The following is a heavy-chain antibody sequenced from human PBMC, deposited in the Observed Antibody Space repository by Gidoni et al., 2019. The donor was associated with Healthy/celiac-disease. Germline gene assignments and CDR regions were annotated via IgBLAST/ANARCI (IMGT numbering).Heavy chain of an antibody. D-gene: IGHD6-19*01. CDR2: ISYDGRNN. J-gene: IGHJ4*02. V-gene: IGHV3-30*18. Sequence: QVQLVESGGGVVQPGKSLRLSCAASGFTFSSYGMHWVRQAPGKGLEWVAVISYDGRNNYYADSVKGRFTISRDNSKNTLYLQMNSLRAEDTAVYYCAKDFGHGSGWSGDYWGQGTLVTVSS. CDR1: GFTFSSYG. CDR3: AKDFGHGSGWSGDY.